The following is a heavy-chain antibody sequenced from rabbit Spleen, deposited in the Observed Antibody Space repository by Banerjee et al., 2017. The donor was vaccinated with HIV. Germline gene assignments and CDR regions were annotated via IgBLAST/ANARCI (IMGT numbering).Heavy chain of an antibody. J-gene: IGHJ4*01. CDR1: GFSFSNKAV. V-gene: IGHV1S45*01. D-gene: IGHD1-1*01. CDR2: INAVTGKA. CDR3: ARHAESPSSIWPM. Sequence: QEQLVESGGGLVKPEGSLKLSCTASGFSFSNKAVMCWVRQAPGKGLEWIACINAVTGKAVYASWAKGRFTISSTSSTTVTLQMTSLTGADTATYFCARHAESPSSIWPMWGPGTLVTVS.